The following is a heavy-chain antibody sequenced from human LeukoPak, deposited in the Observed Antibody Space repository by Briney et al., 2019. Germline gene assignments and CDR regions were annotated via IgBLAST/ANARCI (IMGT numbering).Heavy chain of an antibody. J-gene: IGHJ4*02. CDR3: ARDASGHDLPFDY. CDR1: GGSFSGYY. V-gene: IGHV4-34*01. CDR2: INHSGST. Sequence: SETLSLTCAVYGGSFSGYYWSWIRQPPGKGLEWIGEINHSGSTNYNPSLKSRVTISVDTSKNQFSLKLSSVTAADTAVYYCARDASGHDLPFDYWGQGTLVTVSS. D-gene: IGHD6-25*01.